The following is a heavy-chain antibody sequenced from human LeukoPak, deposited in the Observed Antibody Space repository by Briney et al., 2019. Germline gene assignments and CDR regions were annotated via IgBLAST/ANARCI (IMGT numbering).Heavy chain of an antibody. V-gene: IGHV3-7*01. CDR1: GITFSSYW. D-gene: IGHD2-15*01. CDR3: LLALDY. CDR2: IKQDGSET. Sequence: PGGSLRLSCAVSGITFSSYWMSWVRQAPGKGLEWVANIKQDGSETYYVDSVKGRFTISRDNAKNSLYLQMSGLRAEDTAVYYCLLALDYWGQGILVTVSS. J-gene: IGHJ4*02.